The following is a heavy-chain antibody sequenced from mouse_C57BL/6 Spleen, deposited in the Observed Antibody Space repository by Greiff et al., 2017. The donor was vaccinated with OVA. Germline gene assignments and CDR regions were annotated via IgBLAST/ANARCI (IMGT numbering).Heavy chain of an antibody. J-gene: IGHJ2*01. V-gene: IGHV1-66*01. CDR1: GYSFTSYY. CDR2: IYPGSGNT. Sequence: VQLQQSGPELVKPGASVKLSCKASGYSFTSYYIHWVKQRPGQGLEWIGWIYPGSGNTTYNEKFKGKATLTADTSSSTAYMQLSSLTSEDSAVYYCASRGDYYGSSFDYWGQGTTLTVSS. D-gene: IGHD1-1*01. CDR3: ASRGDYYGSSFDY.